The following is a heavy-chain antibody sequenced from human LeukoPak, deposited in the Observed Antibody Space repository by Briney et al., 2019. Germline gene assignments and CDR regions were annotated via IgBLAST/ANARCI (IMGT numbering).Heavy chain of an antibody. J-gene: IGHJ5*02. V-gene: IGHV1-2*02. CDR2: INPNSGGT. CDR1: GYTFTGYY. Sequence: ASVKVSCKASGYTFTGYYMHWVRQAPGQGLEWMGWINPNSGGTNYAQKFQGRVTMTRDTSISTAYMELSRLRSDDTAVYCCARGPVVVPAALLGFWFDPWGQGTLVTVSS. D-gene: IGHD2-2*02. CDR3: ARGPVVVPAALLGFWFDP.